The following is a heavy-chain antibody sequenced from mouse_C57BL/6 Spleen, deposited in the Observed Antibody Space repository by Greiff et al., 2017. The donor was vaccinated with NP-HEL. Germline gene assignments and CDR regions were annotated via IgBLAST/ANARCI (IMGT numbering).Heavy chain of an antibody. CDR1: GFTFSNYA. CDR2: ISDGGSYT. D-gene: IGHD1-1*01. J-gene: IGHJ1*03. V-gene: IGHV5-4*01. Sequence: DVKLVESGGGLVKPGGSLKLSCAASGFTFSNYAMSWVRQTPEKRLEWVATISDGGSYTYYPDNVKGRFTISRDNAKNNLYLQMSHLKSEDTSMYYCAREFPYYYGSTYEYFDVWGTGTTVTVSS. CDR3: AREFPYYYGSTYEYFDV.